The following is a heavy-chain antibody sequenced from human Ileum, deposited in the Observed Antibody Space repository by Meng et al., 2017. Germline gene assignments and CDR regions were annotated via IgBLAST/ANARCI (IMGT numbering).Heavy chain of an antibody. CDR2: IYYSGST. CDR1: GGSISSSSYY. CDR3: AQPRITMTLGGFRTGWFDP. D-gene: IGHD3-22*01. Sequence: QLQLQESGPGLVKPSEPLSPTCTVPGGSISSSSYYWGWIRQPPGKGLEWIGSIYYSGSTYYNPSLKSRVTISVDTSKNQFSLKLSSVTAADTAVYYCAQPRITMTLGGFRTGWFDPWGQGTLVTVSS. J-gene: IGHJ5*02. V-gene: IGHV4-39*01.